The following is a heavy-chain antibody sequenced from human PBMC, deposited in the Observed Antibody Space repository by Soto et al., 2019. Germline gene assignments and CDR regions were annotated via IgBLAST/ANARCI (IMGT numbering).Heavy chain of an antibody. Sequence: EVQLVESGGGLVQPGGSLRLSCAASGYRLSDYSMNWVRQAPGKGLEWISYAGTSRKYIFYSDSVRGRFTISRDDARNSLYLQMNSLRDEDSAVYYCVRDHDWAFDIWGQGTVVTVSS. CDR1: GYRLSDYS. J-gene: IGHJ3*02. V-gene: IGHV3-48*02. CDR2: AGTSRKYI. D-gene: IGHD3-9*01. CDR3: VRDHDWAFDI.